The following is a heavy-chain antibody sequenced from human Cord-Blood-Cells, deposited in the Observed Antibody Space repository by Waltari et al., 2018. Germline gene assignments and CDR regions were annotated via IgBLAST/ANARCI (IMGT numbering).Heavy chain of an antibody. CDR2: IYYSGST. CDR1: GGSISSYY. J-gene: IGHJ2*01. Sequence: QVQLQESGPGLVKPSETLSLTCTVSGGSISSYYWSWIRQPPGKGLEWIGYIYYSGSTNYSPCLKSGVTISVDTSKNQFSLKLSSVTATDTAVYYCARRGYYDSSGYYYWYFDLWGRGTLVTVSS. CDR3: ARRGYYDSSGYYYWYFDL. V-gene: IGHV4-59*08. D-gene: IGHD3-22*01.